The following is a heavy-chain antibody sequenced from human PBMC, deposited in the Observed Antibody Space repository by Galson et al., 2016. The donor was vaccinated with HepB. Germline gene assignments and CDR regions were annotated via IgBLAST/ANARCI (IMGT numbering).Heavy chain of an antibody. CDR1: GFTFNIFS. J-gene: IGHJ5*02. CDR2: IRHEGHVM. V-gene: IGHV3-21*04. Sequence: SLRLSCAASGFTFNIFSMNWLRQAPGKGLEWVSYIRHEGHVMYYTDSVKGRFIISRDDSKNSLFLQMNNLRAEDTAVYYCVRGHYSSYNWFDPWGQGTLVTVSS. CDR3: VRGHYSSYNWFDP. D-gene: IGHD4-11*01.